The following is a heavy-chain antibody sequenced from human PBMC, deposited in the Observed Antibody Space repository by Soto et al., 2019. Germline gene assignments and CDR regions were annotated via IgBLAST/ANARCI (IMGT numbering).Heavy chain of an antibody. CDR3: ARVVAPDYYFDY. CDR1: GFTFSSYA. V-gene: IGHV3-30-3*01. D-gene: IGHD2-2*01. J-gene: IGHJ4*02. Sequence: GGSLRLSCAASGFTFSSYAMHWVRQAPGKGLEWVAVISYDGSNKYYADSVKGRFTISRDNSKNTLYLQMNSLRAEDTAVYYCARVVAPDYYFDYWGQGTLVTVSS. CDR2: ISYDGSNK.